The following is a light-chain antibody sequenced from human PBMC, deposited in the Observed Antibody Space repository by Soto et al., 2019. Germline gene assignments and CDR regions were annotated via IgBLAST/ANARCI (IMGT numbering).Light chain of an antibody. Sequence: QSALTQPASVSGSPGQSITISCTGTSSDVGGYNYVSWYQQHPGKAPKLMIFEVTNRPSGVSNRFSGSKSGNTASLTISGLQAEDEADYYCSSYTSSSVLFGGGTQLTV. V-gene: IGLV2-14*01. CDR1: SSDVGGYNY. CDR2: EVT. CDR3: SSYTSSSVL. J-gene: IGLJ2*01.